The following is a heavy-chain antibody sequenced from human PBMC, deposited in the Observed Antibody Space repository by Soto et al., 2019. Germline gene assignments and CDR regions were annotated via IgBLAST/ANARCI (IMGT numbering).Heavy chain of an antibody. CDR3: AKVLGYCSSSSCSRGAYYYYGMDV. Sequence: QVQLVESGGGVVQPGRSLRLSCVASGFTFTSYGMHWVRQAPGKGLEWVSVISYDGGNKYYGDSVKGRFTISRDNSKNTLYLQMNSLRVEDTAVYYCAKVLGYCSSSSCSRGAYYYYGMDVWGQGTTVTVSS. J-gene: IGHJ6*02. CDR2: ISYDGGNK. CDR1: GFTFTSYG. V-gene: IGHV3-30*18. D-gene: IGHD2-2*01.